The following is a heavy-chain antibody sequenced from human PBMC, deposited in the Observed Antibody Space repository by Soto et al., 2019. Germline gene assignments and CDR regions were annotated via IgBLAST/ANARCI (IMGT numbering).Heavy chain of an antibody. D-gene: IGHD6-6*01. CDR1: GGSISSYY. Sequence: SETLSFTCTASGGSISSYYWSWIRQPAGKGLEWIGRIYTSVSTNYNPSLKSRVTMSVDTSKNQFSLNLCSVSALDTAVYYCAREYRSSPGGIYFDYWGQGTMV. V-gene: IGHV4-4*07. CDR3: AREYRSSPGGIYFDY. J-gene: IGHJ4*02. CDR2: IYTSVST.